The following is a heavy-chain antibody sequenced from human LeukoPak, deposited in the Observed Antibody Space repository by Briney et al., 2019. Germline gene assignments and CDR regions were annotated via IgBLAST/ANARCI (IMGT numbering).Heavy chain of an antibody. CDR1: GFTFSSYE. Sequence: GGSLRLSCAASGFTFSSYEMNWVRQAPGKGLEWVSYISSSGSTIYYADSVKGRFTISRDNAKNSLYLQMNSLRAEDTAVYYCARERHDKRGGMDVWGKGTTVTVSS. J-gene: IGHJ6*04. D-gene: IGHD3-9*01. V-gene: IGHV3-48*03. CDR3: ARERHDKRGGMDV. CDR2: ISSSGSTI.